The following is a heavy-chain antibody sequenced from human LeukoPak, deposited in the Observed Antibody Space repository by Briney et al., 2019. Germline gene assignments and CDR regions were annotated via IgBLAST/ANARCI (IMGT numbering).Heavy chain of an antibody. Sequence: SETLSLTCTVSGGSISGFYWSWIRQPPGKGLGWIGYIYSTGDTNSDPSLKSRVTVSLDTSKNQASLRLSSVTAADTAVYYCARHPFATPFDYWGRGTLVTVSS. J-gene: IGHJ4*02. D-gene: IGHD2-15*01. V-gene: IGHV4-59*08. CDR1: GGSISGFY. CDR2: IYSTGDT. CDR3: ARHPFATPFDY.